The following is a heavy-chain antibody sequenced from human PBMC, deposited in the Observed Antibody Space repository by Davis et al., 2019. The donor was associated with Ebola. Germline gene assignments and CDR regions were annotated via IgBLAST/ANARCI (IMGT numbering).Heavy chain of an antibody. CDR1: GGTFSSYA. V-gene: IGHV1-18*01. Sequence: ASVKVSCKASGGTFSSYAISWVRQAPGQGLEWMGWISAYNGNTNYAQKLQGRVTMTTDTSTSTAYMELRSLRSDDTAVYYCARVRGPSIRFYYYYYYMDVWGKGTTVTVSS. CDR2: ISAYNGNT. D-gene: IGHD3-3*02. J-gene: IGHJ6*03. CDR3: ARVRGPSIRFYYYYYYMDV.